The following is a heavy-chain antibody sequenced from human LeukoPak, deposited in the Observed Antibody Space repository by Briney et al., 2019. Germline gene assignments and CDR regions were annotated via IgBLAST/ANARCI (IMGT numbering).Heavy chain of an antibody. CDR2: IWYDGSNK. CDR1: GFTFNTFV. CDR3: ARDTGLDY. D-gene: IGHD4-17*01. V-gene: IGHV3-33*08. J-gene: IGHJ4*02. Sequence: GGSLRLSCVASGFTFNTFVMHWVRQAPGKGLKWVAVIWYDGSNKYYADSVKGRFTISRDNSKNTLYLQMNSLRAEDTAVYYCARDTGLDYWGQGTLVTVSS.